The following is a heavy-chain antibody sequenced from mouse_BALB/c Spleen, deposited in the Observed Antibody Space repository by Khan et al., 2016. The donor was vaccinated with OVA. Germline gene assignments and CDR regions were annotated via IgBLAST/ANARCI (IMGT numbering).Heavy chain of an antibody. D-gene: IGHD2-3*01. J-gene: IGHJ4*01. CDR3: AKFDGIFYAVDY. CDR2: ICGDGNT. Sequence: QVQLKESGPGLVAPSQSLSITCTVSGFSLISYGVNWVRQPPGKGLEWMGVICGDGNTNYHSALISRLSTSKENSKSQVFLKLNSVQTDDTATYYGAKFDGIFYAVDYWGQGTSVTVSS. V-gene: IGHV2-3*01. CDR1: GFSLISYG.